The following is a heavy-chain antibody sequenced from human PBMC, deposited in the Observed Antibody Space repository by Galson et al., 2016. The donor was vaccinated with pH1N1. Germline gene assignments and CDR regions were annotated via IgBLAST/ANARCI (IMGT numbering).Heavy chain of an antibody. J-gene: IGHJ6*03. CDR1: GVIFMGFG. V-gene: IGHV1-69*06. CDR2: IIPMFGTT. Sequence: SVKVSCKASGVIFMGFGISWVRQAPGQGLEWMGGIIPMFGTTKYAQKFQGRVTITADKSTSTGYMELNSLKYEDTAVYYCARVPQIYHYDYMDVWGTGTTVTVSS. CDR3: ARVPQIYHYDYMDV. D-gene: IGHD5/OR15-5a*01.